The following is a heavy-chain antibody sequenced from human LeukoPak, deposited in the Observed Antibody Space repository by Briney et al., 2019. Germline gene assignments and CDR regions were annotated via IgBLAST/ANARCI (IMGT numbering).Heavy chain of an antibody. CDR1: GYTFTGYY. Sequence: ASVKVSCKASGYTFTGYYMHWVRQAPGQGLEWMGWINPNSGGTNYAQKFQGRVTMTRDTSISTAYMELSRLRSDDTAVYYCAREGAVGYCSGSSCPMDVWGKGTTVTVSS. V-gene: IGHV1-2*02. CDR3: AREGAVGYCSGSSCPMDV. CDR2: INPNSGGT. J-gene: IGHJ6*03. D-gene: IGHD2-15*01.